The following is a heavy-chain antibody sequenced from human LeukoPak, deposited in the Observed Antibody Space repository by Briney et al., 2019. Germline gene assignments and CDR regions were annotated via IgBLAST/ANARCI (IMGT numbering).Heavy chain of an antibody. Sequence: SETLSLTCTVSGGSISSSSYYWGWIRQPPGKGLEWIGSIYYSGNTYYNPSLKSPVTISIDTSKNQLSLRLISVTAADTAVYYCARDMDSGPDFFDYWGLGTLVTVSS. V-gene: IGHV4-39*07. D-gene: IGHD1-26*01. J-gene: IGHJ4*02. CDR3: ARDMDSGPDFFDY. CDR1: GGSISSSSYY. CDR2: IYYSGNT.